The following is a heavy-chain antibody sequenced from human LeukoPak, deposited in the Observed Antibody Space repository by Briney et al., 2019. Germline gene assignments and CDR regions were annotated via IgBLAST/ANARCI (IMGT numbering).Heavy chain of an antibody. CDR2: IYYSGST. V-gene: IGHV4-59*08. CDR3: AVVVLAAASAAWFDP. Sequence: SETLSLTCTVSGDSISSYYWSWIRQPPGKGLEWIGYIYYSGSTNYNPSLKSRVSISVDTSKNQISLKLSSVTAADTAVYYCAVVVLAAASAAWFDPWGQGTLVTVSS. J-gene: IGHJ5*02. CDR1: GDSISSYY. D-gene: IGHD2-2*01.